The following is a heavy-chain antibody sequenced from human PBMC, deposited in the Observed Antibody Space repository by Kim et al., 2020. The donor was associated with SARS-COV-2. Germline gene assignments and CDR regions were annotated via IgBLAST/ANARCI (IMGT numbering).Heavy chain of an antibody. CDR2: ISSSSSTI. J-gene: IGHJ5*02. CDR3: AREYGSGRGFGSGFDP. Sequence: GGSLRLSCAASGFTFSSYSMNWVRQAPGKGLEWVSYISSSSSTIYYADSVKGRFTISRDNAKNSLYLQMNSLRAEDTAVYYCAREYGSGRGFGSGFDPWGQGTLVTVSS. CDR1: GFTFSSYS. V-gene: IGHV3-48*04. D-gene: IGHD3-10*01.